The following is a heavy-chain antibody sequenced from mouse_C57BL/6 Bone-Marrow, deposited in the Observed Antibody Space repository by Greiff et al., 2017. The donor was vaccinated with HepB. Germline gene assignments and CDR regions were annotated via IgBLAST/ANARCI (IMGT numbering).Heavy chain of an antibody. V-gene: IGHV1-19*01. CDR2: INPYNGGT. Sequence: VQLQQSGPVLVKPGASVKMSCKASGYTFTDYYMNWVKQSHGKSLEWIGVINPYNGGTSYNQKFKGKATLTVDKSSSTAYMELNSLTSEDSAVYYCARRGTGKDYWGQGTTLTVSS. CDR3: ARRGTGKDY. CDR1: GYTFTDYY. D-gene: IGHD4-1*01. J-gene: IGHJ2*01.